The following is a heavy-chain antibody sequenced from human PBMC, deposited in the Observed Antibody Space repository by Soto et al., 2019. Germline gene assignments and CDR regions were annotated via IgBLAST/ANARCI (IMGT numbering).Heavy chain of an antibody. V-gene: IGHV3-33*01. CDR1: GFTFSSYG. D-gene: IGHD4-17*01. Sequence: GGSLRLSCAASGFTFSSYGMHWVRQAPGKGLEWVAVIWYDGSNKYYADSVKGRFTISRDNSKNTLYLQMNSLRAEDMAVYYCSRDLRDDYGDDGYYYGMDVWGQGTTVTVSS. CDR3: SRDLRDDYGDDGYYYGMDV. J-gene: IGHJ6*02. CDR2: IWYDGSNK.